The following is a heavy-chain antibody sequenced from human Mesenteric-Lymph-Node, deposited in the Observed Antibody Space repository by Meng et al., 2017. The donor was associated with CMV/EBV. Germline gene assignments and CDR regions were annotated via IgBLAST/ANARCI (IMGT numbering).Heavy chain of an antibody. CDR1: GFTFSSYW. D-gene: IGHD3-10*01. V-gene: IGHV3-74*03. Sequence: GESLKISCAASGFTFSSYWMHWIRQAPGKGLVWVSRISTDGSTITYADSVKGRFTISRDNAKSTLYLQMNSLRAEDTAVYYCARDGQGSDSWGQGTLVTVSS. J-gene: IGHJ4*02. CDR2: ISTDGSTI. CDR3: ARDGQGSDS.